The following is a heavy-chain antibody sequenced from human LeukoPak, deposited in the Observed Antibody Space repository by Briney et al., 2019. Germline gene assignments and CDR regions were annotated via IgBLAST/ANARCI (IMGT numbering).Heavy chain of an antibody. Sequence: GRSLRLSSAASGFTFSSYAMHWVRQAPGKGLEWVAVISYDGSNKYYADSVKGRFTISRDNSKNTLYLQMNSLRAEDTAVYYCARGGYGSGSYLDYWGQGTLVTVSS. CDR1: GFTFSSYA. D-gene: IGHD3-10*01. V-gene: IGHV3-30-3*01. CDR3: ARGGYGSGSYLDY. J-gene: IGHJ4*02. CDR2: ISYDGSNK.